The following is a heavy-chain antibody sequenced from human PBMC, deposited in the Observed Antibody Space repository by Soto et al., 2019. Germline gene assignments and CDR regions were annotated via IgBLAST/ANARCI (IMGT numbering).Heavy chain of an antibody. CDR1: GGSINNYY. CDR3: ARQWRGSFDY. V-gene: IGHV4-59*01. D-gene: IGHD6-19*01. Sequence: SETLSLTCTVSGGSINNYYWSWIRQPPGKGLEWIGYIYYSGSTNYNPSLKSRVTISVDTSKNQFSLKLSSVTAADTAVYYCARQWRGSFDYWGQGTLVTVSS. J-gene: IGHJ4*02. CDR2: IYYSGST.